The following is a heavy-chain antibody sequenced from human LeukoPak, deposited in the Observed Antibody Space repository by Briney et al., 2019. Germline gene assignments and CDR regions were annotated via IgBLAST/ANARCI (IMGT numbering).Heavy chain of an antibody. V-gene: IGHV4-59*08. J-gene: IGHJ4*02. CDR2: IYNSGTS. Sequence: SETLSLTCTVSGGSISGYYWTWIRQPPGKGLDWVANIYNSGTSNYNPSLRSRLTISVDTSKNQVSLRLTSVTAADTAIYYCARHFGSTQDYFDLWGQGILVTVSS. D-gene: IGHD3-16*01. CDR3: ARHFGSTQDYFDL. CDR1: GGSISGYY.